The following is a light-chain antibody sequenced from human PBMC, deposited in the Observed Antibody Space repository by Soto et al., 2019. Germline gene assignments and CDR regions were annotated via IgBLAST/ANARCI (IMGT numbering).Light chain of an antibody. V-gene: IGKV1-5*01. Sequence: DIQMTQSPSTLSASVEDSVTVTCRASQSISTWLAWYQQKPGRAPKLLIYDSSSLESGVPSRFSGSGSGTDFTLTISGLQPDDFATYYCQQYHTFSIAFGQGTRLEIK. CDR3: QQYHTFSIA. CDR2: DSS. J-gene: IGKJ5*01. CDR1: QSISTW.